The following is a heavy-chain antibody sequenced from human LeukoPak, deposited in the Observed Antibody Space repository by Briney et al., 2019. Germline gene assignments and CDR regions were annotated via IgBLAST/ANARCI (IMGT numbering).Heavy chain of an antibody. J-gene: IGHJ4*02. CDR3: ARVPPSTGYIDY. V-gene: IGHV4-34*01. Sequence: PSETLSLTCAVYGDSFSGHYCSWIRQPPGKGLEWIGEINDSGSTNYNPSLESRVTISVDTSKNQVSLKLTSVTAADTAVYYCARVPPSTGYIDYWGQGTLVTVSS. D-gene: IGHD4-11*01. CDR2: INDSGST. CDR1: GDSFSGHY.